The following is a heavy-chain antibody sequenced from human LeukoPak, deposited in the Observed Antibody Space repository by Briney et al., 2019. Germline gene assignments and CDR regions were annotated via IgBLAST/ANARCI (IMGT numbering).Heavy chain of an antibody. CDR1: GFTFSSYA. V-gene: IGHV3-30-3*01. J-gene: IGHJ4*02. CDR3: ARVAGWIRHPFDY. CDR2: ISYDGSNK. Sequence: GRSLRLSCAASGFTFSSYAMHWVRQAPGKGLEWVTVISYDGSNKYYADSVKGRFTISRDNSKNTLYLQMNSLRAEDTAVYYCARVAGWIRHPFDYWGQGTLVTVSS. D-gene: IGHD5-18*01.